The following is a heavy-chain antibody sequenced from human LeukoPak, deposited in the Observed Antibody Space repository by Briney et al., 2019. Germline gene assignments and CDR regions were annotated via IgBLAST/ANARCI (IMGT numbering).Heavy chain of an antibody. CDR1: GFTFSSYA. J-gene: IGHJ4*02. Sequence: GGSLRLSCAASGFTFSSYAMSWVRQAPGKGLEWVSAISGSGGSTYYADSVKGRFTISRDNAKNSLYLQMNSLRAEDTAVYYCARGRGDSYFDYWGQGTLVTVSS. CDR2: ISGSGGST. D-gene: IGHD5-12*01. CDR3: ARGRGDSYFDY. V-gene: IGHV3-23*01.